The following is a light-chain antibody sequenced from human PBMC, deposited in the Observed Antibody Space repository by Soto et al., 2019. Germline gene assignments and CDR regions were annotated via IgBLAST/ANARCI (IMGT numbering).Light chain of an antibody. V-gene: IGLV1-44*01. CDR3: AAWDDSLNGVV. CDR2: SNT. Sequence: QSVLTQPPSASGTPGQTIAISCSGGSSNIGSHTVNWYQQLPGTAPRLLIYSNTQRPSGVPDRFSGSKSGTSASLDISGLQSEYEDDYYCAAWDDSLNGVVFGGGTKLTVL. J-gene: IGLJ2*01. CDR1: SSNIGSHT.